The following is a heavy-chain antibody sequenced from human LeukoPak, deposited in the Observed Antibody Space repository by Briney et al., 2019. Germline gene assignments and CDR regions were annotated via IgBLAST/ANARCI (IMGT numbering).Heavy chain of an antibody. Sequence: GGSXRLSCXXSGFAFSTYWMDWVRQAPGKGLEWVGNINQDGSVKHYVDSVRGRFTISRDNARNSVYLQMNALRVEDTAVYYCTRDFVFXGQGXL. CDR1: GFAFSTYW. J-gene: IGHJ1*01. D-gene: IGHD3-3*01. CDR3: TRDFVF. CDR2: INQDGSVK. V-gene: IGHV3-7*01.